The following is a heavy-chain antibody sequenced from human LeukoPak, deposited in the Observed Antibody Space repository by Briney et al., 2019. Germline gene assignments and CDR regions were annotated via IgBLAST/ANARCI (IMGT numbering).Heavy chain of an antibody. J-gene: IGHJ4*02. V-gene: IGHV3-48*01. CDR1: GFTFRSYS. D-gene: IGHD5-12*01. CDR2: INNTGGII. CDR3: ARDLGYSGYDLYC. Sequence: GGSLRLSCAASGFTFRSYSMNWVRQAPEKGLEWISYINNTGGIIYYADSVKGRFTISRDNAKNALYLQMNSLRAGDTAIYYCARDLGYSGYDLYCWGQGTLVTVSS.